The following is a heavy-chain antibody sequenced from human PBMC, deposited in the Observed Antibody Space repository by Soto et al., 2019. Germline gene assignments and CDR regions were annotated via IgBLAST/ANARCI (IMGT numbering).Heavy chain of an antibody. Sequence: EVQLVESGGGLVKPGGSLTLSCAASGFSFSSFTMNWVRQAPGKGLEWVSSIDTSSTYIYYADSVTGRFTIPRDNAKKSVQLQTHSLRAEDTAVCYCARETGSYNCNDGLMDVWGQATTVTVSS. J-gene: IGHJ6*02. CDR3: ARETGSYNCNDGLMDV. V-gene: IGHV3-21*02. CDR2: IDTSSTYI. D-gene: IGHD1-20*01. CDR1: GFSFSSFT.